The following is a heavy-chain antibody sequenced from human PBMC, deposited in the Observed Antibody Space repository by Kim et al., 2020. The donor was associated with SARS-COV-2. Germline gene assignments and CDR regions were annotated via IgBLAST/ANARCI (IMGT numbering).Heavy chain of an antibody. CDR2: IYTSGST. D-gene: IGHD6-6*01. J-gene: IGHJ6*02. Sequence: SETLSLTCTVSGGSISSYYWSWIRQPAGKGLEWIGRIYTSGSTNYNPSLKSRVTMSVDTSKNQFSLKLSSVTAADTAVYYCARDGDGQLDYYYGMDVWGQGTTVTVSS. V-gene: IGHV4-4*07. CDR1: GGSISSYY. CDR3: ARDGDGQLDYYYGMDV.